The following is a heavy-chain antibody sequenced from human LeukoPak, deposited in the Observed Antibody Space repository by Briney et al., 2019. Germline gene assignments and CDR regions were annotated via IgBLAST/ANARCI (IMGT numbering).Heavy chain of an antibody. J-gene: IGHJ4*02. D-gene: IGHD1-7*01. CDR1: GYTFTDYY. CDR3: ARPLTGTSWYYFDY. V-gene: IGHV1-2*06. CDR2: INPNSADT. Sequence: ASVKVSCKASGYTFTDYYVHWVRQAPGQGLEWRGRINPNSADTSYAQKFRGRVIMTRDTSINTAYVVLSGLKSDDTAVYYCARPLTGTSWYYFDYWGQGTLVTVSS.